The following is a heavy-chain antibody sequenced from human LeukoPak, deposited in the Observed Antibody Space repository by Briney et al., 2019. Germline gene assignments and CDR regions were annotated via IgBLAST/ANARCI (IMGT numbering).Heavy chain of an antibody. CDR1: GFAFNNYV. D-gene: IGHD3-10*01. J-gene: IGHJ4*02. V-gene: IGHV3-23*01. Sequence: GGSVRLSCAASGFAFNNYVMTWVRQAPGKGLDWFSAISGSGDSTYYADSVKGRFTISRDSSKSTLYLQMTSLTAEDTAVYYCAKGSGASRPYYLDYWGRGTLVTVSS. CDR2: ISGSGDST. CDR3: AKGSGASRPYYLDY.